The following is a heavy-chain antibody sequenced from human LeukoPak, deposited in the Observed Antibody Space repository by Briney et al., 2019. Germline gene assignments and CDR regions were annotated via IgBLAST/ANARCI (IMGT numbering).Heavy chain of an antibody. CDR1: GFTFSRYN. J-gene: IGHJ4*02. CDR2: IDRGVGSTRT. D-gene: IGHD2-2*02. Sequence: GGSLRLSCAASGFTFSRYNMNWVRQAPGKGLECVSGIDRGVGSTRTYYADSVKGRFTISRDNSKNTLYLQMSDLRADDTAVYYCAILGGDRYIVVVPAAIRGTLWGQGTLVTVSS. V-gene: IGHV3-23*01. CDR3: AILGGDRYIVVVPAAIRGTL.